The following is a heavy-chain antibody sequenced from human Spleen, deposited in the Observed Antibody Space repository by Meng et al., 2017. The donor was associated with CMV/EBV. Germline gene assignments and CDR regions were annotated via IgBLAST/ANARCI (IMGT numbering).Heavy chain of an antibody. D-gene: IGHD2-21*02. CDR1: GFTFDDHG. J-gene: IGHJ6*02. V-gene: IGHV3-20*04. CDR3: TKGGGERVTFDAMDV. CDR2: ISWSGHNT. Sequence: GESLKISCVASGFTFDDHGMSWVRQAPGKGLEWVSGISWSGHNTDYADSVKGRFTISRDNAKKTLSLQINTLRAEDTALYYCTKGGGERVTFDAMDVWGQGTTVTVSS.